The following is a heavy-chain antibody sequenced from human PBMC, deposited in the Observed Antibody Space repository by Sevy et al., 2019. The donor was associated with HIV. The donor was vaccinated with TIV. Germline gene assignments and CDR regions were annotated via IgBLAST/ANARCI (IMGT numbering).Heavy chain of an antibody. V-gene: IGHV4-34*01. CDR2: INHSGST. CDR1: GGSFSGYY. D-gene: IGHD3-3*01. CDR3: ARRRITIFGVSSYNWFDP. J-gene: IGHJ5*02. Sequence: SETLSLTCAVYGGSFSGYYWSWIRQPPGKGLEWIGEINHSGSTNYNPSLKSRVTISVDTSKNQFSLKLSSVTAADPAVYYCARRRITIFGVSSYNWFDPWGQGTLVTVSS.